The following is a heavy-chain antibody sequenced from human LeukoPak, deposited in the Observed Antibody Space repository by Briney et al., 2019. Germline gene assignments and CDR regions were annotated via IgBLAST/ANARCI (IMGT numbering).Heavy chain of an antibody. Sequence: GGSLRLSCAASGFTFSNYAMYWVRQAPGKGLEYVSAISSNGGSTYYANSVKGRFTISRDNSKNTLYVQMGSLRAEDMAVYYCARYRCSSTSCFVDYWGQGTLVTVSP. D-gene: IGHD2-2*01. CDR1: GFTFSNYA. J-gene: IGHJ4*02. CDR2: ISSNGGST. V-gene: IGHV3-64*01. CDR3: ARYRCSSTSCFVDY.